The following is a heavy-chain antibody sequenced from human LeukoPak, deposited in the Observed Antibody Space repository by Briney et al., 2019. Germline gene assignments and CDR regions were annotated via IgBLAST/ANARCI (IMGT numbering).Heavy chain of an antibody. Sequence: GGSLRLSCATSGFTFSNYSMNWVRQAPGKGLEWVSYISRSSTTIYYADSVKGRFTISRDNAKNSLYLQMNSLRAEDTAVYYCATSGYSSSWYFGWGQGTLVTVSS. V-gene: IGHV3-48*01. CDR3: ATSGYSSSWYFG. J-gene: IGHJ4*02. CDR2: ISRSSTTI. D-gene: IGHD6-13*01. CDR1: GFTFSNYS.